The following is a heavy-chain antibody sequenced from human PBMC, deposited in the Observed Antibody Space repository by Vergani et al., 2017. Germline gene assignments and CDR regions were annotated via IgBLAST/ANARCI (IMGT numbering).Heavy chain of an antibody. CDR2: ISGRGGST. CDR1: GFTFSSYA. V-gene: IGHV3-23*01. D-gene: IGHD6-19*01. CDR3: AKDEGVAGFELYDYGMDV. J-gene: IGHJ6*02. Sequence: EVQLLESGGGLVQPGGSLRLSCAASGFTFSSYAMSWVRQAPGTGLAWVPAISGRGGSTYYADSGKGRFTITRDNSKKTLYLQMNSLRAEDTAVYYCAKDEGVAGFELYDYGMDVWGQGTTVTVSS.